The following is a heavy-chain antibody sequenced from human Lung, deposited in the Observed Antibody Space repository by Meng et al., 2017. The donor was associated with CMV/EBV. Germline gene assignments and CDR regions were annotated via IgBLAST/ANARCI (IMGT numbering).Heavy chain of an antibody. J-gene: IGHJ3*02. CDR3: AKDDYRTPPPDAFDI. V-gene: IGHV3-33*06. CDR1: GFTFSSYG. Sequence: SCAASGFTFSSYGMHWVRQAPGKGLEWVAVIWYDGKTKYYADSVKGRFSISRDNSKYTLYLQMNSLRADDTAVYYCAKDDYRTPPPDAFDIWGQGXMVTVSS. D-gene: IGHD4/OR15-4a*01. CDR2: IWYDGKTK.